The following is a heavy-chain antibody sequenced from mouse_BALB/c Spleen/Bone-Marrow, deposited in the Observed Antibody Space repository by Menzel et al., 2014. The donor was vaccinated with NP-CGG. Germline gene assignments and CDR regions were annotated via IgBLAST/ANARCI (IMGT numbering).Heavy chain of an antibody. CDR3: TRGGNWDDFDY. CDR2: ISSGSSTI. CDR1: GFTFSSFG. D-gene: IGHD4-1*01. J-gene: IGHJ2*01. Sequence: EVKVVESGGGLVQPGGSRKLSCAASGFTFSSFGMHWVRQAPEKGLERVAYISSGSSTIFYADTLKGRFTVSRDNPKNTLFLQMTSLRSEDTAMYYCTRGGNWDDFDYWGQGTTLTVSS. V-gene: IGHV5-17*02.